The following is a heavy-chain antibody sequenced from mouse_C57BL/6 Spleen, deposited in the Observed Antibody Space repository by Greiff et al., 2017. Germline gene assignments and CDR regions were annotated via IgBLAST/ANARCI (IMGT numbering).Heavy chain of an antibody. D-gene: IGHD1-1*01. CDR1: GYTFTSYT. CDR3: SRTIYYYGPYYFDY. CDR2: INPSSGYT. V-gene: IGHV1-4*01. Sequence: VHLVESGAELARPGASVKMSCKASGYTFTSYTMHWVKQRPGQGLEWIGYINPSSGYTKYNQKFKDKATLTADKSSSTAYMQLSSLTSEDSAVYYCSRTIYYYGPYYFDYWGQGTTLTVSS. J-gene: IGHJ2*01.